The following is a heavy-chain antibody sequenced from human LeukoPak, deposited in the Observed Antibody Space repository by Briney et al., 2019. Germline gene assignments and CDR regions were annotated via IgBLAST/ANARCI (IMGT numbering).Heavy chain of an antibody. Sequence: GGAPRLSCAASGFTICKYAMSWGRPTPGEGVGWGSVTSGSGQITSHADSVKGRFTISRDNSKNTLYLEMDSLRAEDTALYYCASFPRSRVRGVNMEPIDYWGQGTLLIVSS. CDR3: ASFPRSRVRGVNMEPIDY. D-gene: IGHD3-10*01. J-gene: IGHJ4*02. V-gene: IGHV3-23*01. CDR1: GFTICKYA. CDR2: TSGSGQIT.